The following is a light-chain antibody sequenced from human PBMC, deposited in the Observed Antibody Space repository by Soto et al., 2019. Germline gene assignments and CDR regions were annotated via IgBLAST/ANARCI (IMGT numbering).Light chain of an antibody. CDR3: MQVTYWPPRT. CDR1: RSLLYRGDGNTY. J-gene: IGKJ1*01. CDR2: KVS. Sequence: DVVMTQSPLSLAVTLGQPASISCRSSRSLLYRGDGNTYLSWFQQRTGQSPRRLIYKVSNRDSGVPDRLSGSGADTEFTQTISRVEVEVFGVYYCMQVTYWPPRTFGQGPKVEIK. V-gene: IGKV2-30*01.